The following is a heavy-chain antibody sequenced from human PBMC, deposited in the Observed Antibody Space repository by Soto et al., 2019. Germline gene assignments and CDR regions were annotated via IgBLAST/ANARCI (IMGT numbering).Heavy chain of an antibody. D-gene: IGHD1-26*01. CDR3: ARRGAVGATHAPYGMDV. Sequence: GESLKISCKGSGYSFTSYWISWVRQMPGKGLEWMGRIDPSDSYTNYSPSFQGHVTISADKSISTAYLQWSSLKASDTAMYYCARRGAVGATHAPYGMDVWGQGTTVTVSS. CDR1: GYSFTSYW. CDR2: IDPSDSYT. V-gene: IGHV5-10-1*01. J-gene: IGHJ6*02.